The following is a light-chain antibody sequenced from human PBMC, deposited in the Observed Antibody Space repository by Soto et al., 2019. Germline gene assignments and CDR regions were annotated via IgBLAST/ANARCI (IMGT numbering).Light chain of an antibody. Sequence: QSALTQPASVSGAPGQSITVSCTGTSSDVGGYNYVSWYQQYPGKVPRLMIYDVTNRPSGVSNRFSGSKSGNTASLTISVLQAEDEADYYCSSYRRGSTYVFGTGTKVTVL. V-gene: IGLV2-14*01. J-gene: IGLJ1*01. CDR1: SSDVGGYNY. CDR3: SSYRRGSTYV. CDR2: DVT.